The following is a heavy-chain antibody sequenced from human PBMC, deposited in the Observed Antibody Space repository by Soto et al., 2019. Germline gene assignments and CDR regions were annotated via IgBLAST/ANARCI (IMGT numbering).Heavy chain of an antibody. CDR3: ASVLYCSSTSCYPRESAFDI. CDR1: GFTFSSYW. Sequence: GGSLRLSCAASGFTFSSYWMHWVRQAPGKGLVWVSRINSDGSSTNYADSVKGRFTISRDNAKNTLYLQMNSLRAEDTAVYYCASVLYCSSTSCYPRESAFDIWGQGTMVTVSS. J-gene: IGHJ3*02. CDR2: INSDGSST. D-gene: IGHD2-2*01. V-gene: IGHV3-74*01.